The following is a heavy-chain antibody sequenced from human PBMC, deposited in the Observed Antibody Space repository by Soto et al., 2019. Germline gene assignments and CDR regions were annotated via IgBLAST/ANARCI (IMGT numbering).Heavy chain of an antibody. Sequence: QITLKESGPTLVKVTQTVTLTCTFSGFSLSRTGVGVGWIRQPPGKALEGLALINWNDDKRYNPSLKSRITTTKDTSKNQVVLTMTNMDPVDTATYYCARSGHNSGFFYYDYWGQGTLITVSS. V-gene: IGHV2-5*01. CDR1: GFSLSRTGVG. J-gene: IGHJ4*02. D-gene: IGHD3-3*01. CDR3: ARSGHNSGFFYYDY. CDR2: INWNDDK.